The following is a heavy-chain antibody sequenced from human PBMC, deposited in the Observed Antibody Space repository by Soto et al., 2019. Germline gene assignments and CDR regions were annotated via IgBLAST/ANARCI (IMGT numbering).Heavy chain of an antibody. CDR2: IYWYDDK. CDR1: GFSLSTSGLG. V-gene: IGHV2-5*01. J-gene: IGHJ3*02. D-gene: IGHD1-20*01. Sequence: QITLKESGPTLVKPTQTLTLTCTFSGFSLSTSGLGVGWIRQPPGKALEWLGIIYWYDDKTYSPSLPSRFTINKDTSKNQVFLTMTNMDPADTATYYCVQAYKNNRFHDGFDIRGQGTMVTVSS. CDR3: VQAYKNNRFHDGFDI.